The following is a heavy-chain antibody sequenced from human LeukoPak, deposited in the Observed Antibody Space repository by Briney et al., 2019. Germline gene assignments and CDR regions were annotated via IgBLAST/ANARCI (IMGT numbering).Heavy chain of an antibody. CDR2: ISGYNGKT. CDR1: GYTFNTYG. Sequence: ASVKVSCKASGYTFNTYGITRVRQAPGQGLEWMGWISGYNGKTKYAQKLQDRVTMTTDTSTTTAYMELRSLRSDDTAVYYCARAGAVVDNWFDPWGQGTLSPSPQ. CDR3: ARAGAVVDNWFDP. D-gene: IGHD2-15*01. J-gene: IGHJ5*02. V-gene: IGHV1-18*01.